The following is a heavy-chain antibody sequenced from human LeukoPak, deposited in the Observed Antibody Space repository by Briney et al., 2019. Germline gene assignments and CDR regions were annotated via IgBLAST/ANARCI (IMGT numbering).Heavy chain of an antibody. CDR2: IWYDGSNK. D-gene: IGHD6-19*01. Sequence: GRSLRLSCAASGFTFSSYGMHWVRQAPGKGLEWVAVIWYDGSNKYYADSVKGRFTISRDNSKNTLYLQMNSLRAEDTAVYYCARGAGGSGWYRAYFDYGGQGTLVTVSS. CDR3: ARGAGGSGWYRAYFDY. V-gene: IGHV3-33*01. J-gene: IGHJ4*02. CDR1: GFTFSSYG.